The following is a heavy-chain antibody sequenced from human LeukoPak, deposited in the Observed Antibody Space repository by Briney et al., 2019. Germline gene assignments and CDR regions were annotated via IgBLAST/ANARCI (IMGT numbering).Heavy chain of an antibody. J-gene: IGHJ4*02. CDR2: IRSDGTST. CDR3: ARARSSTFSYSDY. CDR1: GFTFSNYW. V-gene: IGHV3-74*01. Sequence: GGSLRLSCAASGFTFSNYWMHWVRQGPGKGLVWVSRIRSDGTSTSYADSVKGRFTISRDNAKNTLYLEMNSLRAEDTAVYFCARARSSTFSYSDYWGQGTLVTVSS. D-gene: IGHD2-21*01.